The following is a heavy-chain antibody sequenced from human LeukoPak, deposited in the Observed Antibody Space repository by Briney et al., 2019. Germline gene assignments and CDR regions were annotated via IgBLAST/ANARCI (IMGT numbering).Heavy chain of an antibody. J-gene: IGHJ4*02. V-gene: IGHV3-21*01. CDR3: ARDLAYGDDGL. D-gene: IGHD4-17*01. CDR1: GFTLSNYS. Sequence: GGSLRLSCAASGFTLSNYSTNWVRQAPGKGLEWVAFISSSSSYIFYADSLKGRFTISRDNAKNSLYLQMNSLRADDTAVYYCARDLAYGDDGLWGQGTLVTVSS. CDR2: ISSSSSYI.